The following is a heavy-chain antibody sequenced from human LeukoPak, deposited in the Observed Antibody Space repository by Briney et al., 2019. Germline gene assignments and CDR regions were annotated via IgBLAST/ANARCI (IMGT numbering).Heavy chain of an antibody. CDR1: GGSFSGYY. J-gene: IGHJ6*02. Sequence: SPETLSLTCAVYGGSFSGYYWSWIRQPPGKGLEWIGEINHSGSTNYNPSLKSRVTISVDTSKNQFSLKLSSVTAADTAVYYCARSYSSSWYRVYYGMDVWGQGTTVTVSS. D-gene: IGHD6-13*01. V-gene: IGHV4-34*01. CDR3: ARSYSSSWYRVYYGMDV. CDR2: INHSGST.